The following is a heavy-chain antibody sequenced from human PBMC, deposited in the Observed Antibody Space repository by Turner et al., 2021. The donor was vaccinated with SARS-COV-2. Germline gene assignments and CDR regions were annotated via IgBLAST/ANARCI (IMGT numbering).Heavy chain of an antibody. J-gene: IGHJ6*02. Sequence: QVQLQESGPGLLKPSETLSLTCTVPGGSISSKSWSWIRQSPGRGLEWIGYFYKIGSIDYNPTLRSRVTISVDTSKNQLSLNLISMTAADTAVYYCARHQGSTSGYDHGMNVWGQGTAVIVSS. CDR3: ARHQGSTSGYDHGMNV. D-gene: IGHD1-1*01. CDR2: FYKIGSI. CDR1: GGSISSKS. V-gene: IGHV4-59*08.